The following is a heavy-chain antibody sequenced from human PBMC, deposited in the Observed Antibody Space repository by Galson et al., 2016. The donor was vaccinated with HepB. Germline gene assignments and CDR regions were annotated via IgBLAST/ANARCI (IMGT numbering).Heavy chain of an antibody. Sequence: QSGAEVKKSGESLRISCKGSGYSFSNYWISWVRQMPGRGLEWMGRIDPTDSYTNYSPSFHGHVTISIDKSINTAYLQWNNLKASDTAMYFCARSGYNYGIDFYMDVWGKGTTVTVSS. J-gene: IGHJ6*03. V-gene: IGHV5-10-1*01. D-gene: IGHD5-18*01. CDR2: IDPTDSYT. CDR1: GYSFSNYW. CDR3: ARSGYNYGIDFYMDV.